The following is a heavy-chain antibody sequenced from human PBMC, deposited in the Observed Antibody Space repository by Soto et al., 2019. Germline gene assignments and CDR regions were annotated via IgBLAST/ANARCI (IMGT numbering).Heavy chain of an antibody. Sequence: GESLKISCKGSGYNLGNYWIGWVRQTPGKGLEWVGVIKPGDSGTTYSPSFQGQVTISADTTISTAYLQWSSLKASDTAVYYCARQHTSNWNSPNYYYYYGMDVWGQGTTVTVSS. CDR2: IKPGDSGT. D-gene: IGHD1-7*01. V-gene: IGHV5-51*01. CDR1: GYNLGNYW. CDR3: ARQHTSNWNSPNYYYYYGMDV. J-gene: IGHJ6*02.